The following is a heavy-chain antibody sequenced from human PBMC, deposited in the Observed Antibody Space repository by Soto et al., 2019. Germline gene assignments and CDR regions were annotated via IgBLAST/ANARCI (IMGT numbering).Heavy chain of an antibody. V-gene: IGHV1-69*06. CDR2: IIPMFGTA. D-gene: IGHD2-21*01. J-gene: IGHJ6*02. Sequence: QVQLVQSGAEVKKPGSSVKVSCKASGGTFSSNAISWVRQAPGQGLEWMGGIIPMFGTANYAQRFQGRVTNTTDTSTGTAYMELNSMTSEDTAIYYCARAPLWLRSQTSAYYGLDVWGQGTTVTVSS. CDR1: GGTFSSNA. CDR3: ARAPLWLRSQTSAYYGLDV.